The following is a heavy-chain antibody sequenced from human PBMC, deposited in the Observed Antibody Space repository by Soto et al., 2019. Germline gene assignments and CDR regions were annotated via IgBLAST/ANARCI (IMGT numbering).Heavy chain of an antibody. Sequence: ASETLSLTCTVSGGSISSSSYYWGWIRQPPGKGLEWIGSIYYSGSTYYNPSLKSRVTISVDTSKNQFSLKLSSVTAADTAVYYCARQSRRLDYYYGMDVWGQGTTVTVSS. J-gene: IGHJ6*02. CDR3: ARQSRRLDYYYGMDV. V-gene: IGHV4-39*01. CDR2: IYYSGST. CDR1: GGSISSSSYY.